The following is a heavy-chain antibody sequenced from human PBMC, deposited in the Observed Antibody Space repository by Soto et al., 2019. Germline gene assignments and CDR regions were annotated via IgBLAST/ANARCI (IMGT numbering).Heavy chain of an antibody. CDR2: VKSKADGGTA. CDR1: GFSISNAW. Sequence: EVQLVESGGGLVKPGGSLRLSCAASGFSISNAWMHWVRQAPGKGLEWVGRVKSKADGGTADYAAPVKGRFTISRDDSKNTQYLQMNSLKMEDTAVYYCNTYPDFWGGHTPLWGQGTLVTASS. J-gene: IGHJ4*02. D-gene: IGHD3-3*01. CDR3: NTYPDFWGGHTPL. V-gene: IGHV3-15*07.